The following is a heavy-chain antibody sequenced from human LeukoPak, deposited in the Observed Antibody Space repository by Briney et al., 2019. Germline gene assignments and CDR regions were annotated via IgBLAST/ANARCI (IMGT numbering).Heavy chain of an antibody. D-gene: IGHD6-19*01. V-gene: IGHV1-69*13. CDR2: IIPIFGTA. Sequence: EASVTVSCTASGGTFSSYAISWVRQAPGQGLEWMGGIIPIFGTANYAQEFQGRVTITADESTSTAYMELSSLRSEDTAVYYCARVRMAGYSSGWRYYFDYWGQGTLVTVSS. J-gene: IGHJ4*02. CDR1: GGTFSSYA. CDR3: ARVRMAGYSSGWRYYFDY.